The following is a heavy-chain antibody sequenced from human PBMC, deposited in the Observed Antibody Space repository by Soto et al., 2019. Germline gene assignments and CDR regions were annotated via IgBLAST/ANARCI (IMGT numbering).Heavy chain of an antibody. CDR3: ARDYYDSSGYYPSLWFDP. Sequence: PSETQCHTCTVSGGSVISGSDYWSWIRQPPGKGLEWIGYIYYSGSTNYNPSLKSRVTISVDTSKNQFSLKLSSVTAADTAVYYCARDYYDSSGYYPSLWFDPWGQGTLVTVS. D-gene: IGHD3-22*01. CDR1: GGSVISGSDY. V-gene: IGHV4-61*01. CDR2: IYYSGST. J-gene: IGHJ5*02.